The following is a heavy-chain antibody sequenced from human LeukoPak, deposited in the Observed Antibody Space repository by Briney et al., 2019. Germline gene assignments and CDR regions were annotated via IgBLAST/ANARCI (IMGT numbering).Heavy chain of an antibody. J-gene: IGHJ4*02. CDR2: ISGSGGST. D-gene: IGHD3-3*01. CDR1: GFTFSNYA. V-gene: IGHV3-23*01. CDR3: ARALDFWSGYPDY. Sequence: PGGSLRLSCAASGFTFSNYAMSWVRQAPGKGLEWVSSISGSGGSTYHADSVKGRFTISRDNSKNTLYLQMNSLRAEDTAVYYCARALDFWSGYPDYWGQGTLVTVSS.